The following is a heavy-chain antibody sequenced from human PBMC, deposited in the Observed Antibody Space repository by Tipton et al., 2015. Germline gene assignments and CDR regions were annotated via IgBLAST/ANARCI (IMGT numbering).Heavy chain of an antibody. V-gene: IGHV4-39*07. Sequence: TLSLTCSVSGDSISTRRYYWGWIRQPPGKALEWIGNIFYSGITHYNPSLRSRVILSVDTSKNQFSLKLSSVAAADTAVYYCARENSPRPYNRNDRRYYGIYVWGPGTPVPASS. CDR2: IFYSGIT. J-gene: IGHJ6*02. CDR3: ARENSPRPYNRNDRRYYGIYV. CDR1: GDSISTRRYY. D-gene: IGHD1-20*01.